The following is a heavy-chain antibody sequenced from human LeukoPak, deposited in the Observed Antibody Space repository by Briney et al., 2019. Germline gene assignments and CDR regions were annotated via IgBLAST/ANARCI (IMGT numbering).Heavy chain of an antibody. J-gene: IGHJ3*02. CDR3: AREETSGPTSDAFDI. D-gene: IGHD1-26*01. CDR2: INHSGST. Sequence: PSETLSLTCAVYGGSFSGYYWSWIRQPPGKGLEWVGEINHSGSTNYNPSLKSRVTLSVDTSKNQLSLKLSSVTAADTAVYYCAREETSGPTSDAFDIWGQGTMVTVSS. V-gene: IGHV4-34*01. CDR1: GGSFSGYY.